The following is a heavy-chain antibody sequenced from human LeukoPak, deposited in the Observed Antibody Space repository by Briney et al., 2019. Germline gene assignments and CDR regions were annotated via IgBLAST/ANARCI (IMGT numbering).Heavy chain of an antibody. CDR3: ARNHDFWSGHQLDY. CDR2: ISGSGGST. Sequence: PGVSLRLSCAASGFTFSSYAMSWVRQAPGKGLEWVSAISGSGGSTYYADSVKGRFTISRDNSKNTLYLQMNSLRAEDTAVYYCARNHDFWSGHQLDYWGQGTLVTVSS. CDR1: GFTFSSYA. J-gene: IGHJ4*02. D-gene: IGHD3-3*01. V-gene: IGHV3-23*01.